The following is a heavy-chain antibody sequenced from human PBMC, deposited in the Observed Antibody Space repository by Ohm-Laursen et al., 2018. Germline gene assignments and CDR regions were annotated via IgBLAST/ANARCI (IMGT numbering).Heavy chain of an antibody. CDR1: GFSLNNTRVG. V-gene: IGHV2-26*01. Sequence: TQTLTLTCTFSGFSLNNTRVGVSWIRQPPGKALEWLAHIFSPDEKSYRTSLRSRLTVSKDTSKSQVVLTMTNMDPVDTATYYCARIRWQWLPYFDYWGQGALVTVSS. J-gene: IGHJ4*02. CDR2: IFSPDEK. CDR3: ARIRWQWLPYFDY. D-gene: IGHD6-19*01.